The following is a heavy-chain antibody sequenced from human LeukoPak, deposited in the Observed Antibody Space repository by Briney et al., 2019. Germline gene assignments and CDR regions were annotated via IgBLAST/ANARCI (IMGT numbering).Heavy chain of an antibody. Sequence: SETLSLTCTVPGGSISSYYWCWIRQPPGKGLEWIGYIYYSWRTNYNPTLKSRVTISVDTSKNQFSLKLSSVTAADTAVYYCARHRGATAAAGYNWFDPWGQGTLVTVSS. D-gene: IGHD6-13*01. CDR3: ARHRGATAAAGYNWFDP. J-gene: IGHJ5*02. V-gene: IGHV4-59*08. CDR1: GGSISSYY. CDR2: IYYSWRT.